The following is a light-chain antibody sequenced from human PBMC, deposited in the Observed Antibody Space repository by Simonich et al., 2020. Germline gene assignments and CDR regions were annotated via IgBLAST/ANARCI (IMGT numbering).Light chain of an antibody. CDR3: QQYGSSPRT. CDR2: GAS. V-gene: IGKV3-20*01. J-gene: IGKJ1*01. CDR1: QCVSSN. Sequence: EIVMTQSPATLSVSPGTRATLSCRASQCVSSNLSWYQQKPGQAPRLLIYGASSRAPGSPDRFSGSGSVTDFTLTISRLEPEDFAVYYCQQYGSSPRTFGQGTKVEIK.